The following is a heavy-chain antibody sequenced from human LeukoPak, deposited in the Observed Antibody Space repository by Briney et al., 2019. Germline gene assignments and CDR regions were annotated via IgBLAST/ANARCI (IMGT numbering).Heavy chain of an antibody. CDR3: AREGGFYRPLDY. CDR2: VHLDGRT. CDR1: GGSVINTNW. D-gene: IGHD3-3*01. J-gene: IGHJ4*02. Sequence: SETLSLTCGVSGGSVINTNWWTWVRQPPGKGLEWIGEVHLDGRTNYNPSLESRLTMSVDASENQVSLKLTSVTAADTAVYYCAREGGFYRPLDYSGQGTLVTVSS. V-gene: IGHV4-4*02.